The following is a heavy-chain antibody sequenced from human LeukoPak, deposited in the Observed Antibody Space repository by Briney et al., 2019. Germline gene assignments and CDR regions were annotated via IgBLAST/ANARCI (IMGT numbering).Heavy chain of an antibody. CDR3: ARTPTVYWYFDL. D-gene: IGHD4-17*01. Sequence: SSETLSLTCTVSGSSISSSSYYWGWIRQPPGKGLEWIGSIYYSGSTYYNPSLKSRVTISVDTSKNQFSLKLSSVTAADTAEYYCARTPTVYWYFDLWGRGTLVTVSS. CDR1: GSSISSSSYY. J-gene: IGHJ2*01. V-gene: IGHV4-39*07. CDR2: IYYSGST.